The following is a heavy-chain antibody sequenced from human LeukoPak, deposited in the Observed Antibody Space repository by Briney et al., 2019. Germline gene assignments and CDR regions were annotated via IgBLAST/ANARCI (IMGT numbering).Heavy chain of an antibody. J-gene: IGHJ4*02. D-gene: IGHD4-23*01. CDR2: IYHSGST. CDR1: GYSISSGYY. CDR3: ARHPDYGGNFFDY. Sequence: SETLSLTCTVSGYSISSGYYWGWIRQPPGKGLEWIGSIYHSGSTYYNPSLKSRVTISVDTSKNQFSLKLSSVTAADTAVYYCARHPDYGGNFFDYWGQGTLVTVSS. V-gene: IGHV4-38-2*02.